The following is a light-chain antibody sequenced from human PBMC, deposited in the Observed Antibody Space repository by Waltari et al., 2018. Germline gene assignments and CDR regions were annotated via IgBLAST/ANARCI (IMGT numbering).Light chain of an antibody. Sequence: QSGLTQPASASGSPGQSITISCTGTSSDVGHYNLVSWYQQYPGKAPKLMVDEVTTRTSGVSDRFSGSKSGNTASLTIYVLQAEDEAYYYCCSYAGLGIYVFGTGTKVTVL. V-gene: IGLV2-23*02. CDR3: CSYAGLGIYV. J-gene: IGLJ1*01. CDR2: EVT. CDR1: SSDVGHYNL.